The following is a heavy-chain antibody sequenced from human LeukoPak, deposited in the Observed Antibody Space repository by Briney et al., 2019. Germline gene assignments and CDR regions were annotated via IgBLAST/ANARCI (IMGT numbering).Heavy chain of an antibody. J-gene: IGHJ4*02. Sequence: AGGSLRLSCAASRFTFSSYAMSWVRQAPGKGLEWVSGVSGNGAGTYYADSVKGRFTISRDNSKNMLYLQMNSLRAEDTAVYYCAKTYCGGDCPFDYWGQGTLVTVSS. CDR3: AKTYCGGDCPFDY. V-gene: IGHV3-23*01. CDR1: RFTFSSYA. CDR2: VSGNGAGT. D-gene: IGHD2-21*01.